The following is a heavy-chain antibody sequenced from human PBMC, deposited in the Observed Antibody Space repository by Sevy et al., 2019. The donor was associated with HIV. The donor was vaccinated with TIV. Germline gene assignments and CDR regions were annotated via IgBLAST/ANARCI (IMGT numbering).Heavy chain of an antibody. V-gene: IGHV3-33*01. CDR1: GFTFSSYG. CDR2: IWYDGSNK. Sequence: GGALRLSCAASGFTFSSYGMHWVRQAPGKGLEWVAVIWYDGSNKYYADSVKSRFTISRDNSKNTLYLQMNSLRAEDTAVYYCARDIACTTRDYWGQGTLVTVSS. D-gene: IGHD2-8*01. J-gene: IGHJ4*02. CDR3: ARDIACTTRDY.